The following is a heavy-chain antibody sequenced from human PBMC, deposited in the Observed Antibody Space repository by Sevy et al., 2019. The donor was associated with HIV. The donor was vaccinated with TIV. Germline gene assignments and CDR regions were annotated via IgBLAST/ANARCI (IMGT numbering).Heavy chain of an antibody. CDR1: GFTFSNYA. D-gene: IGHD3-9*01. V-gene: IGHV3-23*01. CDR2: ISGSGDST. J-gene: IGHJ4*02. Sequence: GGSLRLSCAASGFTFSNYAINWVRQAPGKGLEWVSRISGSGDSTFYADSVKGRFTISRDNSKNTVHLQMNTLRDEDTAIYYCASGIFNFDYWGRGTLVTVSS. CDR3: ASGIFNFDY.